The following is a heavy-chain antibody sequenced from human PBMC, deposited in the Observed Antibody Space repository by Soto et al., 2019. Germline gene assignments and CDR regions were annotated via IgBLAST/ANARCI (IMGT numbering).Heavy chain of an antibody. V-gene: IGHV1-2*04. J-gene: IGHJ3*02. CDR3: ARDRGLTGDSYDAFDI. CDR1: GYTFTGYY. D-gene: IGHD7-27*01. Sequence: ASVKVSCKASGYTFTGYYMHWVRQAPGQGLEWMGWINPNSGGTNYAQKFQGWVTMTRDTSISTAYMELSRLRSDDTAVYYCARDRGLTGDSYDAFDIWGQGTMVTVSS. CDR2: INPNSGGT.